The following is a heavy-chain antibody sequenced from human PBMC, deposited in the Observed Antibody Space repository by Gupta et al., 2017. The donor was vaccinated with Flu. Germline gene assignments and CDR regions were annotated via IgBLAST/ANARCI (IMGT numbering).Heavy chain of an antibody. CDR3: ARDIAAAGYYFDY. J-gene: IGHJ4*02. CDR1: GFPFSSYS. D-gene: IGHD6-13*01. CDR2: ISSSSSYI. Sequence: EVQLVESGGGLVKPGGSLRLSCAASGFPFSSYSMTWVRQAPGKGLEWVSSISSSSSYIYYADSVKGRFTISRDNAKNSLYLQMNSLRAEDTAVYYCARDIAAAGYYFDYWGQGTLVTVSS. V-gene: IGHV3-21*01.